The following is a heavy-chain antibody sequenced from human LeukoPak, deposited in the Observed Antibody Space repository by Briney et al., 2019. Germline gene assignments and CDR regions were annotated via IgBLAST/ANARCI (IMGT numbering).Heavy chain of an antibody. V-gene: IGHV5-51*03. J-gene: IGHJ4*02. CDR1: GYSFPSYW. Sequence: GASVKLSCKGSGYSFPSYWIGWVRQMPGKGLQWMGIIYPGDSDTRYSPSFQGQVTISVDKSISTAYLQWSSLQASDTAMYYCARGNYDFWSAFAHWGQGTLVTVSS. CDR3: ARGNYDFWSAFAH. D-gene: IGHD3-3*01. CDR2: IYPGDSDT.